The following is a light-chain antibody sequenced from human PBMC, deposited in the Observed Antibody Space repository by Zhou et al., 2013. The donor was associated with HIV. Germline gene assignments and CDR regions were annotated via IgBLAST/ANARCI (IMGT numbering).Light chain of an antibody. Sequence: IVMTQSPVTLSVSPGERATLSCRASQTVGSDLAWYQMKPGQAPRLLIYAAVTRATSIPTRFRGSGSGTEFTLTISSLQSEDSAIYYCQQYNSWPPYTFGQGTNLEIK. CDR3: QQYNSWPPYT. J-gene: IGKJ2*01. CDR1: QTVGSD. V-gene: IGKV3-15*01. CDR2: AAV.